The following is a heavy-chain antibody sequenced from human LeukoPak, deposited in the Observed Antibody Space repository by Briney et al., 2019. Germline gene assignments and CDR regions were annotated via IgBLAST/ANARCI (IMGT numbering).Heavy chain of an antibody. Sequence: SETLSLTCTVSGGSISSGDYYWSWIRQPPGKGLEWIGYIYYSGSTYYNPSLKSRVTMSVDTSKNQFSLKLSSVTAADTAVYYCARDRSVVGAGDAFDIWGQGAMVTVSS. CDR1: GGSISSGDYY. J-gene: IGHJ3*02. CDR2: IYYSGST. V-gene: IGHV4-30-4*01. D-gene: IGHD1-26*01. CDR3: ARDRSVVGAGDAFDI.